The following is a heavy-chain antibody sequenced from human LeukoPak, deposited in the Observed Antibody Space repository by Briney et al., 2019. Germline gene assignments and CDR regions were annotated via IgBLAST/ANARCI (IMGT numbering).Heavy chain of an antibody. CDR3: ARRDSSGWYFDY. D-gene: IGHD6-19*01. CDR1: GGSISSYY. V-gene: IGHV4-4*07. J-gene: IGHJ4*02. CDR2: IYSSGIT. Sequence: SETLSLTCTVSGGSISSYYWSWIRQPAGKGLERIGRIYSSGITNYNPSLESRVTMSVDTSKNQFSLTLTSVTAADTAVYYCARRDSSGWYFDYWGQGILVTVSS.